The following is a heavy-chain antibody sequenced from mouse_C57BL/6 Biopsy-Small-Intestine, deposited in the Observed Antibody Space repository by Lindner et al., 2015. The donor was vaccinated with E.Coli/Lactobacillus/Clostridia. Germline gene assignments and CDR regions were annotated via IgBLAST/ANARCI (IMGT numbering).Heavy chain of an antibody. J-gene: IGHJ3*01. CDR1: GFNIKDYY. Sequence: LQESGAELVKPGASVKLSCTASGFNIKDYYMHWVKQRTEQGLEWIGRIDPEDGETKYASKFQGKATITADTSSNTAYLQLSSLTSEDTAVYYCAPDSSGSRFAYWGQGTLVTVSA. D-gene: IGHD3-2*02. V-gene: IGHV14-2*01. CDR3: APDSSGSRFAY. CDR2: IDPEDGET.